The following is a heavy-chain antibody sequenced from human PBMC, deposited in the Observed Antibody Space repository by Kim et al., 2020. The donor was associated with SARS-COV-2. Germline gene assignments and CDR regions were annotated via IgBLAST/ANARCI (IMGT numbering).Heavy chain of an antibody. CDR2: IKSKTDGGTT. CDR1: GFTFSNAW. Sequence: GGSLRLSCAASGFTFSNAWMSWVRQAPGKGLEWVGRIKSKTDGGTTDYAAPVKGRFTISRDDSKNTLYLQMNSLKTEDTAVYYCTTLSITMVRGRYYGGYWGQGTLVTVSS. CDR3: TTLSITMVRGRYYGGY. J-gene: IGHJ4*02. V-gene: IGHV3-15*01. D-gene: IGHD3-10*01.